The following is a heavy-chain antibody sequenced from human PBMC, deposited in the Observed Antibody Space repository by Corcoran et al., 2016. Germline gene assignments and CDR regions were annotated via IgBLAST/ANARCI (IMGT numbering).Heavy chain of an antibody. V-gene: IGHV4-39*07. CDR3: AGGGQYYDVWTPRPGPAGAFDI. CDR1: GGSISSSSYY. D-gene: IGHD3-3*01. CDR2: IYYSGST. J-gene: IGHJ3*02. Sequence: QLQLQESGPGLVKPSETLSLTCTVSGGSISSSSYYWGWIRQPPGKGLEWIGSIYYSGSTYYNPSLKSRVTISVDTSKNQFSLKLSSVTAADTAVYYCAGGGQYYDVWTPRPGPAGAFDIWGQGTMVTVSS.